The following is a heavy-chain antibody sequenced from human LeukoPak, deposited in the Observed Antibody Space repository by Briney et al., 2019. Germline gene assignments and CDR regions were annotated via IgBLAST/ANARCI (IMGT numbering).Heavy chain of an antibody. Sequence: GGSLRLSCAASGFTFSSYAMHWVRQAPGKGLEWVAVISYDGSNKYYADSVKGRFTISRDNSKNTLYLQMNSLRAEDTAVYYCAKEPSSWPNYYFDYWGQGTLVTVSS. CDR2: ISYDGSNK. CDR1: GFTFSSYA. V-gene: IGHV3-30-3*01. J-gene: IGHJ4*02. D-gene: IGHD6-13*01. CDR3: AKEPSSWPNYYFDY.